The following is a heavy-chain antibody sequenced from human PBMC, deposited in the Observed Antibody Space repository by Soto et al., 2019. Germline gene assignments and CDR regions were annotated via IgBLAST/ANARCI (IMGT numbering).Heavy chain of an antibody. CDR3: ARSPPAIGTYYYGMDV. CDR2: ISAYNGNT. D-gene: IGHD2-2*02. Sequence: QVQLVQSGAEVKKPGASVKVSCKASGYTFTSYGISWVRQAPGQGLEWMGWISAYNGNTNYAQKLQGRVTMTTDTSTSTAYMELRSLRSDDTAGYYCARSPPAIGTYYYGMDVWGQGTTVTVSS. V-gene: IGHV1-18*01. J-gene: IGHJ6*02. CDR1: GYTFTSYG.